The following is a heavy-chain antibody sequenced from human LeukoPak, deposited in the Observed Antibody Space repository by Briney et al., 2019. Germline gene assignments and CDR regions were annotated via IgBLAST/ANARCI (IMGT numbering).Heavy chain of an antibody. V-gene: IGHV4-59*01. CDR2: IYYSGGT. CDR3: ARYVWGSYPTFEDY. D-gene: IGHD3-16*02. CDR1: GGSISSYY. J-gene: IGHJ4*02. Sequence: SGTLSLTCTVSGGSISSYYWSWIRQPPGKGLEWVGYIYYSGGTNYNPSLKSRVTISVDTSKNQFSLKLSSVTAADTAVYYCARYVWGSYPTFEDYWGQGTLVTVSS.